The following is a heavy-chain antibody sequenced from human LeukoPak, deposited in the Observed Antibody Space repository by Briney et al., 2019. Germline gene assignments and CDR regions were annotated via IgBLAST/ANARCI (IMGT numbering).Heavy chain of an antibody. CDR3: ARGDKFSGDY. J-gene: IGHJ4*02. Sequence: PGRSLRLSCAASGFTFDDYAMHWVRQAPGKGLEWVSGISWNSGSIGYADSVKGRFTISRDNAKNSLYLQMNSLRAEDTAVYYCARGDKFSGDYWGQGTLVTVSS. CDR1: GFTFDDYA. V-gene: IGHV3-9*01. D-gene: IGHD3-16*01. CDR2: ISWNSGSI.